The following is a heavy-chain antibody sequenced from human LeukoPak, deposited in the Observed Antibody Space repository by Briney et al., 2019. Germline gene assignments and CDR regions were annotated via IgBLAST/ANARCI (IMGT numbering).Heavy chain of an antibody. Sequence: PGGSLILSCAASGFTFSSYAMHWVRQAPGKGLEWVAVISYDGSNKYYADSVKGRFTISRDNSKNTLYLQMNSLRAEDTAVYYCARGKWFGELPPPWFDPWGQGTLVTVSS. J-gene: IGHJ5*02. CDR2: ISYDGSNK. V-gene: IGHV3-30*04. D-gene: IGHD3-10*01. CDR1: GFTFSSYA. CDR3: ARGKWFGELPPPWFDP.